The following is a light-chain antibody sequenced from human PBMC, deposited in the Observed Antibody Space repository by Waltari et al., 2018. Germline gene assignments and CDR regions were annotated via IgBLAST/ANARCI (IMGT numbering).Light chain of an antibody. J-gene: IGLJ3*02. CDR1: SGHSNYV. CDR2: LNKDGSH. CDR3: QTWGTGVVV. Sequence: QLVLTQAPSASASLGASVTLTCTLSSGHSNYVIAWHQQEPEKGPRYLIRLNKDGSHRKGDGIPDRFSGSRSGAECDLTISSLQSEDEADYYCQTWGTGVVVFGGGTKLTVL. V-gene: IGLV4-69*01.